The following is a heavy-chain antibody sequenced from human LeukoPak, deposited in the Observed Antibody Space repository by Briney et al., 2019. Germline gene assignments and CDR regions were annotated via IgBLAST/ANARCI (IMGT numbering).Heavy chain of an antibody. Sequence: SETLSLTCTVSGVSISSSSYYWGWIRQPPGKGLEWIGSIHYSGNTYYNPSLKSRVTISVDTSKNQFSLKLSSVTAADTAVYYCARIITENLRRFDYWGREPWSPSPQ. V-gene: IGHV4-39*01. CDR1: GVSISSSSYY. CDR3: ARIITENLRRFDY. CDR2: IHYSGNT. D-gene: IGHD1-20*01. J-gene: IGHJ4*02.